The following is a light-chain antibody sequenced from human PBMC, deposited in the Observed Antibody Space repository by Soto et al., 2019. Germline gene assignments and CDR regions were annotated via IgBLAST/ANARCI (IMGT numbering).Light chain of an antibody. J-gene: IGLJ1*01. Sequence: QPVLAQPASVSGSPGQSITISCTGTNSDVGAYKPVSWYQHHPGKAPKLMIYDVSYRPSGVSNRFSGSRSGNTASLTISGLQPEDESDYYCSSSTTRGTRVFGTGTKVTVL. CDR3: SSSTTRGTRV. CDR1: NSDVGAYKP. V-gene: IGLV2-14*03. CDR2: DVS.